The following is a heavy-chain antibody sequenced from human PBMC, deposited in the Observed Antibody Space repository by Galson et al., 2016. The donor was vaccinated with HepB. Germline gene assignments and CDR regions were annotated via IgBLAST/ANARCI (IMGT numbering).Heavy chain of an antibody. D-gene: IGHD3-16*01. CDR2: MSHDGNNK. CDR1: GFIFSSYT. Sequence: SLRLSCAASGFIFSSYTFHWVRQAPGKGLEWVAVMSHDGNNKYYADSVKCRFTISRDNSNNTLYLQMNSLRAEDTAVYFCARGARGILSENDYWGQGTLVTVSS. J-gene: IGHJ4*02. CDR3: ARGARGILSENDY. V-gene: IGHV3-30*04.